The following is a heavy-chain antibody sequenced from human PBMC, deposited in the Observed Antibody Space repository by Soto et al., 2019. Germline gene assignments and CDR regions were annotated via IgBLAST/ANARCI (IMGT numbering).Heavy chain of an antibody. CDR1: GFTFSSYG. D-gene: IGHD3-10*01. CDR2: IWYDGSNK. Sequence: GGSLRLSCAASGFTFSSYGMHWVRQAPGKGLEWVAVIWYDGSNKYYADSVKGRFTVSRDGSKNTLYLQMSSLRAEDTALYYCAKGRGGSGSLTPRVDFWGQGTLVTVSS. J-gene: IGHJ4*02. CDR3: AKGRGGSGSLTPRVDF. V-gene: IGHV3-33*06.